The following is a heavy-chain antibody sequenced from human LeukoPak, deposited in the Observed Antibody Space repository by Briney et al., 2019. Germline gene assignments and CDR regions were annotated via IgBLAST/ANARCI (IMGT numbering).Heavy chain of an antibody. CDR2: FDPDDGET. CDR3: ATEGDYGDYSF. D-gene: IGHD4-17*01. J-gene: IGHJ1*01. Sequence: ASVKVSCKVSGDTLTDFSMYWVRQAPGKGLEWMGGFDPDDGETIYAQRFQGRLTMTEDTSTDTAYMELSSLRSEDTAVYYCATEGDYGDYSFWGQGTLVTVSS. CDR1: GDTLTDFS. V-gene: IGHV1-24*01.